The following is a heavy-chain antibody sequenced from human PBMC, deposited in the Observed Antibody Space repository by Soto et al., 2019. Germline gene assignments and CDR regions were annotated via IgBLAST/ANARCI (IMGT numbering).Heavy chain of an antibody. J-gene: IGHJ4*02. CDR2: ISGSGGST. CDR1: GFTFSSYA. CDR3: AKAPPLMTYYDSSGSYLTQPGY. D-gene: IGHD3-22*01. Sequence: PGGSLRLSCAASGFTFSSYAMSWVRQAPGKGLEWVSAISGSGGSTYYADSVKGRFTISRDNSKNTLYLQMNSLRAEDTAVYYCAKAPPLMTYYDSSGSYLTQPGYWGQGTLVTVSS. V-gene: IGHV3-23*01.